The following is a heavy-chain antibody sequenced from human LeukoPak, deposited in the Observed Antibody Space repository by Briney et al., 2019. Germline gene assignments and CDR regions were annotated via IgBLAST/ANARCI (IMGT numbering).Heavy chain of an antibody. D-gene: IGHD3-22*01. CDR2: ISTYNGHT. Sequence: ASVKVSCKASGYTFTSYGVSWVRQAPGQGLEWMGWISTYNGHTNYAQKLQDRVTMTTDTSTSTAYMELRSLRSDDTAVYYCARDPATYNYDSSGHPSANWFDPWGQGTLVTVSS. V-gene: IGHV1-18*01. J-gene: IGHJ5*02. CDR1: GYTFTSYG. CDR3: ARDPATYNYDSSGHPSANWFDP.